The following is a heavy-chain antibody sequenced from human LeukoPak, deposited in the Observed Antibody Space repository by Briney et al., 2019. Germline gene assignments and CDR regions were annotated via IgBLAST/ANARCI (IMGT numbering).Heavy chain of an antibody. V-gene: IGHV4-59*12. Sequence: TSETLSLTCTVSGGSISSYYWSWIRQPPGKGLEWIGYIYYSGSTNYNPSLKSRVTISVDTSKNQFSLKLSSVTAADTAVYYCARASPMVRIYYYVDVWGKGTTVTVSS. D-gene: IGHD3-10*01. J-gene: IGHJ6*03. CDR1: GGSISSYY. CDR2: IYYSGST. CDR3: ARASPMVRIYYYVDV.